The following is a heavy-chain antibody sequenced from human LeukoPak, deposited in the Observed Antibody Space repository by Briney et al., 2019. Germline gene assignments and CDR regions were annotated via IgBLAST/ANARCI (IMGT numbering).Heavy chain of an antibody. Sequence: GGSLRLSCAASGFTFSSYEMNCVRQAPGKGLEWVSYICSSGSTIYYADSVKGRFTISRDNSKNTLYLQMNSLRAEDTAVYYCAKLDLYDSSGYDYWGQGTLVTVSS. CDR1: GFTFSSYE. J-gene: IGHJ4*02. D-gene: IGHD3-22*01. V-gene: IGHV3-48*03. CDR3: AKLDLYDSSGYDY. CDR2: ICSSGSTI.